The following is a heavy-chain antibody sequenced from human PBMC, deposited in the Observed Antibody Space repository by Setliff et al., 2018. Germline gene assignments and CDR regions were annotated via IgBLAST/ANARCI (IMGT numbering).Heavy chain of an antibody. V-gene: IGHV3-33*06. Sequence: GGSLRLSCVASGFTFSNYGMHWVRQAPGKGLEWVALIWNDGSTKFYGDSVKGRFTISRDNSENTLYLQMNSLRAEDTAVYYCAKVNNRFWSGYYPYYYAMDVWGQGTTVTVSS. CDR1: GFTFSNYG. J-gene: IGHJ6*02. CDR2: IWNDGSTK. CDR3: AKVNNRFWSGYYPYYYAMDV. D-gene: IGHD3-3*01.